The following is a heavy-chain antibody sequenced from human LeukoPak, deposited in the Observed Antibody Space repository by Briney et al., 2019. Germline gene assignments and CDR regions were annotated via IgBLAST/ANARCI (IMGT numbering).Heavy chain of an antibody. V-gene: IGHV3-21*01. CDR3: ARDRGSDSGYEDFDY. Sequence: PGGSLRLSCAASGFALRSYTVTWVRQAPGKGLEWVSSISSGSSYIYYADSVNGRFTISRDNARNSLYLLMNSLRAEDTAIYYCARDRGSDSGYEDFDYWGQGTLVTVSS. D-gene: IGHD3-22*01. CDR1: GFALRSYT. CDR2: ISSGSSYI. J-gene: IGHJ4*02.